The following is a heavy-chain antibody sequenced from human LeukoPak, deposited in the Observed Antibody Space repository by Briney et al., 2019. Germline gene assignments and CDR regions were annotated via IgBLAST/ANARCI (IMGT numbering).Heavy chain of an antibody. Sequence: GGSLRLSCAASGFTFSSYGMSWVRQAPGKGLEWVSGISGSGGSTDYADSVKGRFTISRDNSKNTLYVQMNTLRAEDTAVYYCAKSRAHAYSHFDYWGQGTLVTVSS. CDR2: ISGSGGST. J-gene: IGHJ4*02. CDR1: GFTFSSYG. V-gene: IGHV3-23*01. D-gene: IGHD3-16*01. CDR3: AKSRAHAYSHFDY.